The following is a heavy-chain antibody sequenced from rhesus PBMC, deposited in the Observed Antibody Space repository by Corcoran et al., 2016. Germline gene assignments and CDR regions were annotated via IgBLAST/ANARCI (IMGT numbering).Heavy chain of an antibody. CDR3: ARDLTSGSYYFDY. V-gene: IGHV4-65*01. CDR1: GGSVSSSNW. CDR2: ISGSSGST. D-gene: IGHD3-16*01. J-gene: IGHJ4*01. Sequence: QVQLQESGPGLVKPSETLSLTCAVSGGSVSSSNWWSWIRQPPGKGLAWIGYISGSSGSTYYNHSLKSRVTISTHTSKNQFSLKLSSVTAADTAVYYCARDLTSGSYYFDYWGQGVLVTVSS.